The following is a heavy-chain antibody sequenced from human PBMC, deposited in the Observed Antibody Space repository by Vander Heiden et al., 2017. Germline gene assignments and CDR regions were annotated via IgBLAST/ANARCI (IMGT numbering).Heavy chain of an antibody. CDR3: ARATVVPAAIGSLDV. CDR1: GFTFSGYG. J-gene: IGHJ6*02. V-gene: IGHV3-33*01. CDR2: IWYDGSNK. D-gene: IGHD2-2*02. Sequence: QVQLVESGGGVVQPGRSLRLSCAASGFTFSGYGMHWVRQAPGKGLDWVAVIWYDGSNKYYADSVKGRFTISRDNSKNTLYLQMNSLRAEDTAVYYCARATVVPAAIGSLDVWGQGTTVTVSS.